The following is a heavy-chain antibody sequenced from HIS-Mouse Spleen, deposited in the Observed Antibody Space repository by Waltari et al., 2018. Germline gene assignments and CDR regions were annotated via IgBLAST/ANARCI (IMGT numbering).Heavy chain of an antibody. CDR2: IKQDGSEK. CDR1: VFTVGIYW. CDR3: ARAATVTPPFDY. J-gene: IGHJ4*02. D-gene: IGHD4-17*01. V-gene: IGHV3-7*01. Sequence: EVQLVESGGGLVQPGGSLRLSCAASVFTVGIYWLSWVRQAPGKGLEWVANIKQDGSEKYYVDSVKGRFTISRDNAKNSLYLQMNSLRAEDTAVYYCARAATVTPPFDYWGQGTLVTVSS.